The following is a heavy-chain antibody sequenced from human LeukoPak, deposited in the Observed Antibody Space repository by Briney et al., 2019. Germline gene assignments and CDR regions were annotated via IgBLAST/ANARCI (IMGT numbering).Heavy chain of an antibody. Sequence: PGGSLRLSCAASGFTVSSNYMSWVRQAPGKGLEWVSVIYSGGSTYYADSVKGRFTISRDNSKNTLYLQMNSLRAEDTAVYYCAKDRLDWLNWNYYFDYWGQGTLVTVSS. CDR1: GFTVSSNY. V-gene: IGHV3-66*01. D-gene: IGHD1-7*01. CDR2: IYSGGST. CDR3: AKDRLDWLNWNYYFDY. J-gene: IGHJ4*02.